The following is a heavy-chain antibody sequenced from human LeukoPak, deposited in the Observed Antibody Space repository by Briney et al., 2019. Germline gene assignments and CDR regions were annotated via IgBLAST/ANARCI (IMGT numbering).Heavy chain of an antibody. CDR2: ISWNSGSI. D-gene: IGHD6-19*01. CDR1: GFTFDDYA. J-gene: IGHJ4*02. CDR3: AKDIGIAVAGAFDY. V-gene: IGHV3-9*01. Sequence: PGGSLRLSCAASGFTFDDYAMHWVRQAPGKGLEWVSGISWNSGSIGYADSVKGRFTISGDNAKNSLYLQMNSLRAEDTALYYCAKDIGIAVAGAFDYWGQGALVTVSS.